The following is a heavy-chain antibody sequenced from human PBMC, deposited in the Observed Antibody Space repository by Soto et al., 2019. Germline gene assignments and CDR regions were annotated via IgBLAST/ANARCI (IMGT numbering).Heavy chain of an antibody. CDR3: AGQSIAARPGDY. CDR2: IYYSGST. CDR1: GGSISSYY. D-gene: IGHD6-6*01. V-gene: IGHV4-59*01. Sequence: TLSLTCTVSGGSISSYYWSWIRQPPGKGLEWIGYIYYSGSTNYNPSLKSRVTISVDTSKNQFSLKLSSVTAADTAVYYCAGQSIAARPGDYWGQGTLVTVSS. J-gene: IGHJ4*02.